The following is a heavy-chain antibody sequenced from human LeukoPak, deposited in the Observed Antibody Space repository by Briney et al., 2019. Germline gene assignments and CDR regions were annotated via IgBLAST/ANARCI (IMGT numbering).Heavy chain of an antibody. D-gene: IGHD3-16*01. V-gene: IGHV3-20*01. J-gene: IGHJ4*02. CDR1: GFTFDVYG. CDR2: LNRNGDIT. Sequence: PGGSLRLSCAASGFTFDVYGMSWVRQAPGKGLEWVSGLNRNGDITGYADSVKGRFIISRDNTKNSLYLQMNSLRAEDTALYHCARKGVGGELGGFDYWGQGTLVSVSS. CDR3: ARKGVGGELGGFDY.